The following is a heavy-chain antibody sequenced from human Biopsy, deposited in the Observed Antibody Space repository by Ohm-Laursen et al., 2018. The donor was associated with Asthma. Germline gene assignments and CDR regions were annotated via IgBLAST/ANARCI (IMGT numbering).Heavy chain of an antibody. D-gene: IGHD3-3*01. V-gene: IGHV4-59*01. CDR1: GGPISGFN. CDR2: IYYTGTT. Sequence: SDTLSLTCTVSGGPISGFNWGGIGQPQGKGLGWIGNIYYTGTTNYNPSLKSRVSISVDTSKNQFSLKLTSVTAAATAVYYCARDFGGWYYFDNWGQGSLVTVSS. J-gene: IGHJ4*02. CDR3: ARDFGGWYYFDN.